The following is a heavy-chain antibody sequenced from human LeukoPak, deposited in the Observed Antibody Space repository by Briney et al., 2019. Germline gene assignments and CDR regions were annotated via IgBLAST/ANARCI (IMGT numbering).Heavy chain of an antibody. V-gene: IGHV1-46*01. CDR2: INPSAGST. Sequence: ASVKVSCKASGYTFTRCYMHWVRQAPGQGLEWMGIINPSAGSTVYAQKFQGRVTMTRDMSTSTVYMELSSLRYEDTALYYCARDEGIPGTTWGANFHYWGQGTLVTVSS. CDR1: GYTFTRCY. CDR3: ARDEGIPGTTWGANFHY. J-gene: IGHJ4*02. D-gene: IGHD1-20*01.